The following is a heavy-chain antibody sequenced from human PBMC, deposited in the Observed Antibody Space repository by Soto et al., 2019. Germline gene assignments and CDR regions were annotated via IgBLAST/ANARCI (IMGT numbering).Heavy chain of an antibody. Sequence: SQTLSLTCAISGDSISSNSPAWNWIRQSPSRGLEWLGRTYYRSKWYNDYAVSVNSRITLHPHTSNTQFSLQMKSGTPEDTAVYYCARSSSSGSYSAFDSGGKGTLVKASS. D-gene: IGHD1-26*01. V-gene: IGHV6-1*01. J-gene: IGHJ4*02. CDR3: ARSSSSGSYSAFDS. CDR2: TYYRSKWYN. CDR1: GDSISSNSPA.